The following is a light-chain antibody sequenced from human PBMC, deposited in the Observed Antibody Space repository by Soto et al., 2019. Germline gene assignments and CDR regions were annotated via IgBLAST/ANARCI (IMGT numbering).Light chain of an antibody. V-gene: IGKV1-17*01. CDR2: SAS. CDR3: QQYNDFQYT. J-gene: IGKJ2*01. Sequence: DIQMTQSPSSLSASVGDRVIITCRASQGIRDALGWYQQKPGKVPKRLIYSASSLQNGVPSRFSGSGSETVFTLTISSLQPEDFATYFCQQYNDFQYTFGPGTKLEI. CDR1: QGIRDA.